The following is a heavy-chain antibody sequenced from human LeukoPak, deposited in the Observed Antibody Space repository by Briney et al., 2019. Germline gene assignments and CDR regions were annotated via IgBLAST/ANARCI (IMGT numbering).Heavy chain of an antibody. CDR3: VRHTRRSPGDY. J-gene: IGHJ4*02. CDR2: IWHDGRDK. D-gene: IGHD1-26*01. Sequence: GALGLSCAASGFTFSNYAMYWVRQAPGKGLEWVAVIWHDGRDKYYVDSVKGRFTIFRDSAQNTLLLQMDSLRVEDTAVYYCVRHTRRSPGDYWGQGTLVTVST. V-gene: IGHV3-33*07. CDR1: GFTFSNYA.